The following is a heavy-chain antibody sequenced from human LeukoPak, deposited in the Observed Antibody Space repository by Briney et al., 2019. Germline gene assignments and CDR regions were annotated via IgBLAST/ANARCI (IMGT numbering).Heavy chain of an antibody. D-gene: IGHD5-18*01. Sequence: PGGSLRLSCAASGFTFSSYAMHWVRHAPGKGLEWVSGINWNSGRIGYADSVKGRFTISRDNAKNFLYLQMNSLRPEDTALYYCAKAGDTAMVSSHGMDVWGQGTTVTVSS. CDR1: GFTFSSYA. CDR3: AKAGDTAMVSSHGMDV. V-gene: IGHV3-9*01. CDR2: INWNSGRI. J-gene: IGHJ6*02.